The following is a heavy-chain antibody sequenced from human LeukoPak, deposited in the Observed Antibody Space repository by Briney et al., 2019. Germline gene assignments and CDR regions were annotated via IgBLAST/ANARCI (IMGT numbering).Heavy chain of an antibody. J-gene: IGHJ6*02. CDR1: GGSISTYY. CDR2: IYYSGSI. Sequence: SETLSLTCTVSGGSISTYYWSWIRQSPGKGLEWIGHIYYSGSINYNPSLKSRVTISVDTSKNQFSLKLSSVTAADTAVYYCARSGRQQGLCYYYYGMDVWGQGTTVTVSS. V-gene: IGHV4-59*08. CDR3: ARSGRQQGLCYYYYGMDV. D-gene: IGHD6-13*01.